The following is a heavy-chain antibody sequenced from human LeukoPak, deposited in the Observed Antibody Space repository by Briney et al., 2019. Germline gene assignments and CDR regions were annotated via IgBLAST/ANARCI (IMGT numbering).Heavy chain of an antibody. D-gene: IGHD6-19*01. J-gene: IGHJ3*02. CDR1: GFTFSSYE. CDR2: ISGSGVAT. Sequence: GGSLRLSCAASGFTFSSYEMNWVRQAPGKGLEWVSAISGSGVATYYADSVKGRFTISRDNSKKTLYLQMNSLRAEDTAVYYCAKDRNIAVAGDSFDIWGQGTMVTVSS. CDR3: AKDRNIAVAGDSFDI. V-gene: IGHV3-23*01.